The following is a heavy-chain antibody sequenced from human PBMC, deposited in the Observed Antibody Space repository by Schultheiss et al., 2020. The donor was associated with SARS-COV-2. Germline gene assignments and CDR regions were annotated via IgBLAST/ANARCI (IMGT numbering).Heavy chain of an antibody. Sequence: SETLSLTCTVSGGSISSSSYYWSWIRQPPGKGLEWIGEINHSGSTNYNPSLKSRVTISVDTSKNQFSLNLDSVTAADTAVYYCARVSLRGSDYWGQGTLVTVSS. CDR3: ARVSLRGSDY. D-gene: IGHD3-10*01. V-gene: IGHV4-39*07. J-gene: IGHJ4*02. CDR2: INHSGST. CDR1: GGSISSSSYY.